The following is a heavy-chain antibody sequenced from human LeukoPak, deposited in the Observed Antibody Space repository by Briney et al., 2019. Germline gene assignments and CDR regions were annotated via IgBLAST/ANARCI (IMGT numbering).Heavy chain of an antibody. J-gene: IGHJ6*03. D-gene: IGHD3-16*01. V-gene: IGHV1-2*02. CDR3: ARGVNTYLWFGGDYMDV. CDR2: INPNSGGT. Sequence: ASVKVSCKASGYTFTDFGISWVRQAPGQGLEWMGWINPNSGGTNYAQKFQGRVTMTRDTSISTACMELSRLRSEDTAVYYCARGVNTYLWFGGDYMDVWGKGSTVTVSS. CDR1: GYTFTDFG.